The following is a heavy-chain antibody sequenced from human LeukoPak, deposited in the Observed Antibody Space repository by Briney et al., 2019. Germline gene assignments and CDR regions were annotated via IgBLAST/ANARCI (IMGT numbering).Heavy chain of an antibody. CDR2: TYYRSKWYN. V-gene: IGHV6-1*01. D-gene: IGHD2/OR15-2a*01. J-gene: IGHJ4*02. CDR3: YRAFANTMLDY. Sequence: SHTLSLTCAISGDSVSSNTAAWNWSRQSPARGLEWLGRTYYRSKWYNDDPVSVKSRITINADTSKNQFSLQLNSVTPEDTAVYYCYRAFANTMLDYWGQGTLVTVSS. CDR1: GDSVSSNTAA.